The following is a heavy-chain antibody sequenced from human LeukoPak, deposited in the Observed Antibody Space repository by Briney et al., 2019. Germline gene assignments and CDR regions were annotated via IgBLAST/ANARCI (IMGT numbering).Heavy chain of an antibody. CDR2: INSDGSDT. Sequence: PGGSLRLSCAASGFTFSDYYMSWVRQAPGKGLVWVSRINSDGSDTNYAATVKGRFTISRDNAKNTLYLQMNSLRAEDTAVYYCARDQQAITTAAGRWGQGTLVTVSS. CDR3: ARDQQAITTAAGR. J-gene: IGHJ4*02. V-gene: IGHV3-74*01. D-gene: IGHD1-1*01. CDR1: GFTFSDYY.